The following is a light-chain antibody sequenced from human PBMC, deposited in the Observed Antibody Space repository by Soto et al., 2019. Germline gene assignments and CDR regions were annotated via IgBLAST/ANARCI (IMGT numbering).Light chain of an antibody. CDR1: RSNIGGNT. J-gene: IGLJ1*01. V-gene: IGLV1-44*01. CDR3: VAWDDSRNGYV. CDR2: SED. Sequence: QPVLTHPPSASVTPGQRPSSFCSGSRSNIGGNTVNWYQQGPGTAPKLLIYSEDQRPSGVPDRFSGSKSATSASLAISGLQSEDEADYYCVAWDDSRNGYVFGTETKVTVL.